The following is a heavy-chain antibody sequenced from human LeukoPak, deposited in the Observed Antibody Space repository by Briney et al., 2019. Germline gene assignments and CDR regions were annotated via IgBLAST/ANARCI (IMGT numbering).Heavy chain of an antibody. CDR1: GFTFDDYA. Sequence: GGSLRLSCAASGFTFDDYAMHWVRQAPGKGLEWVSGISWNSGSIGYADSVQGRFTISRDNTKNILYLQMSSLRAEDMALYYCAKDTGSGSYYRFFYMDVWGEGTTVIVSS. CDR3: AKDTGSGSYYRFFYMDV. V-gene: IGHV3-9*03. D-gene: IGHD3-10*01. J-gene: IGHJ6*03. CDR2: ISWNSGSI.